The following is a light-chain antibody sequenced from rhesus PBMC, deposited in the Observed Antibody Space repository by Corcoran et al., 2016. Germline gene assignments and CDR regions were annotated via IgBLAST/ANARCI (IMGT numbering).Light chain of an antibody. CDR1: QGITND. CDR3: QHYSSTPRT. CDR2: EAS. J-gene: IGKJ1*01. Sequence: DIQMTQSPSSLSASVGDRVTITCRASQGITNDLAWYQQKPGETPKLLLYEASSLQCGIPSRFSGNGSGTEFTLTISSLQSEDFATYYCQHYSSTPRTFGQGTKVEIK. V-gene: IGKV1-22*01.